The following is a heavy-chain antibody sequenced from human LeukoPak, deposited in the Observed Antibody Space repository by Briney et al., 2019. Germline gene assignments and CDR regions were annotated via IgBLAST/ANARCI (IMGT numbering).Heavy chain of an antibody. CDR2: ISAYNGNT. Sequence: GASVKVSCKASGYTFTSYGISWVRQAPGQGLEWMGWISAYNGNTNYTQKLQGRVTMTTDTSTSTAYMELRSLRSDDTAVYYCARGLVRLLSSKAFWFDPWGQGTLVTVSS. CDR3: ARGLVRLLSSKAFWFDP. J-gene: IGHJ5*02. V-gene: IGHV1-18*01. D-gene: IGHD2-2*01. CDR1: GYTFTSYG.